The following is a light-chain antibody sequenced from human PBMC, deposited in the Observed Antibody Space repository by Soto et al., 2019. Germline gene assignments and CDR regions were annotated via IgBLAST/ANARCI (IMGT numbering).Light chain of an antibody. CDR1: QGIRDE. CDR3: LQYYNYPWS. CDR2: AAS. Sequence: AIQMTQSPSSLSASVGDRVTISCRASQGIRDELGWYQQKPGKAPMLLIYAASSLQSGVPSRFRGSGSGTDFILTISSLHPEDFATYYCLQYYNYPWSFGQGTKVEIK. V-gene: IGKV1-6*01. J-gene: IGKJ1*01.